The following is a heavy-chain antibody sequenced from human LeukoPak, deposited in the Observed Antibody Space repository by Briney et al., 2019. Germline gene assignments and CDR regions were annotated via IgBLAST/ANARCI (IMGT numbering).Heavy chain of an antibody. J-gene: IGHJ4*02. CDR2: ISSSGSTI. CDR3: ARDGFYDYVWGSYRPLDY. V-gene: IGHV3-11*04. Sequence: PGGSLRLSCAASGFTFSDYYMSWIRQAPGKGLEWVSYISSSGSTIYYADSVKGRFTISRDNAKNSLYLQMNSLRAEDTAVYYCARDGFYDYVWGSYRPLDYWGQGTLVTVSS. CDR1: GFTFSDYY. D-gene: IGHD3-16*02.